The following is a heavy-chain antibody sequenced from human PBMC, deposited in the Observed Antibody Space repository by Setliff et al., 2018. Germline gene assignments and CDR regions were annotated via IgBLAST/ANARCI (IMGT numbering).Heavy chain of an antibody. V-gene: IGHV4-38-2*02. CDR3: ARGGTFRYFDF. D-gene: IGHD5-12*01. CDR1: GFFISSGHY. CDR2: LYHSGTT. J-gene: IGHJ4*02. Sequence: SETLSLTCTVSGFFISSGHYWGWIRQPPGKGLEWIGSLYHSGTTYYDSPFKGRVSMSVDKVKNQFSLQLTSVTVADTSVYYCARGGTFRYFDFWGQGAPVTVSS.